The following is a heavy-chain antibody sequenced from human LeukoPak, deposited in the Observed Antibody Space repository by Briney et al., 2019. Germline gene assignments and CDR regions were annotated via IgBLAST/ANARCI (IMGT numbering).Heavy chain of an antibody. D-gene: IGHD1-14*01. CDR2: IFSSGST. Sequence: SETLSLTCTVSGGSISSYYWSWIRQPAGEGLEWIGRIFSSGSTNYNPSLKTRVTMSVDTPKNQFSLRLSSVTAADTAVYYCARDRGTTFDYWGQGTLVTVSS. CDR1: GGSISSYY. V-gene: IGHV4-4*07. CDR3: ARDRGTTFDY. J-gene: IGHJ4*02.